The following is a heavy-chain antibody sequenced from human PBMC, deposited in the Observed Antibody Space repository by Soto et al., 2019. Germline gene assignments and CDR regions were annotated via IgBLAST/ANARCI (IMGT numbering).Heavy chain of an antibody. V-gene: IGHV3-30-3*01. CDR2: ISYDGSNK. CDR3: ARGGGEVVTMIVVVITFDY. CDR1: GFTFSSYA. D-gene: IGHD3-22*01. J-gene: IGHJ4*02. Sequence: SLRLSCAASGFTFSSYAMHWVRQAPGKGLEWVAVISYDGSNKYYADSVKGRFTISRDNSRNTLYLQMNSLRAEDTAVYYCARGGGEVVTMIVVVITFDYWGQGTLVPVSS.